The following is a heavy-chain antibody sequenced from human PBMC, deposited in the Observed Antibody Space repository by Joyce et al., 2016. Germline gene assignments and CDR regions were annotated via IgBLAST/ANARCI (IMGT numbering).Heavy chain of an antibody. V-gene: IGHV3-30*18. Sequence: QVQLVESGGGVVQPGRSLRLSCAASGLTLSNYGVHWVRQAPGKGLDWVAVISYDGIYKDYADSVKGRFTISRDNSKNTVFLEMNSLRTEDTAVYYCAKILTATYSSGWFLDYWGQGTLVTVSS. CDR3: AKILTATYSSGWFLDY. CDR2: ISYDGIYK. D-gene: IGHD6-25*01. CDR1: GLTLSNYG. J-gene: IGHJ4*02.